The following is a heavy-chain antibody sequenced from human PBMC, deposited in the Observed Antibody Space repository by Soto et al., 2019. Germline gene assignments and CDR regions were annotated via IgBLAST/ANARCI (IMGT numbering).Heavy chain of an antibody. CDR2: IIPIFGTA. V-gene: IGHV1-69*13. CDR1: GGTFSSYA. CDR3: ARDLPQRLVHWFDP. D-gene: IGHD6-19*01. Sequence: GASVKVSCKASGGTFSSYAISWVRQAPGQGLEWMGGIIPIFGTANYAQKFQGRVTITADESTSTAYMELSSLRSEDTAVYYCARDLPQRLVHWFDPWGQGTLVTVSS. J-gene: IGHJ5*02.